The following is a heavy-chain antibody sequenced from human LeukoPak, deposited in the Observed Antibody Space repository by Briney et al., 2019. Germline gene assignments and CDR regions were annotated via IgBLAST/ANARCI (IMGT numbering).Heavy chain of an antibody. CDR3: AKFLTYYYDSDAFDI. V-gene: IGHV3-30*02. CDR1: GFTFSSYG. D-gene: IGHD3-22*01. J-gene: IGHJ3*02. CDR2: IRYDGSNK. Sequence: GGSLRLSCAASGFTFSSYGMPWVRKAPGKGLEGVAFIRYDGSNKYYADSVKGRFTISRDNSKNTLYLQMNSLRAEDTAVYYCAKFLTYYYDSDAFDIWGQGTMVTVSS.